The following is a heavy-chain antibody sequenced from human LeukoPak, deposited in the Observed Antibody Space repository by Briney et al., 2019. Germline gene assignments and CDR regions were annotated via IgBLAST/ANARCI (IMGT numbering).Heavy chain of an antibody. CDR2: INPNSGGT. V-gene: IGHV1-2*02. CDR1: GYTFTGYY. J-gene: IGHJ4*02. CDR3: AREPYSRSSGFDY. Sequence: ASVKVSCKASGYTFTGYYMHWVRQAPGQGLEWMGWINPNSGGTNYAQKFQGRVTMTRDTSISTAYMELSRLRSDDTAVYYCAREPYSRSSGFDYWGQGTLVTVSS. D-gene: IGHD6-6*01.